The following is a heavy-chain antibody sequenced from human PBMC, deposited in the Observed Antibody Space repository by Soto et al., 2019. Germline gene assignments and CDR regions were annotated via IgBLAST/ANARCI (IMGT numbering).Heavy chain of an antibody. CDR1: GGSISSGDYY. V-gene: IGHV4-30-4*01. Sequence: QVQLQESGPGLVKPSQTLSLTCTVSGGSISSGDYYWSWIRQPPGKGLEWIRYIYYSGSTYYSPSLKSRVTVSVDPSRNQFSLKLSSVTAADTAVYYCARERPDGARLDPWGQGTLVTVSS. CDR2: IYYSGST. D-gene: IGHD6-6*01. J-gene: IGHJ5*02. CDR3: ARERPDGARLDP.